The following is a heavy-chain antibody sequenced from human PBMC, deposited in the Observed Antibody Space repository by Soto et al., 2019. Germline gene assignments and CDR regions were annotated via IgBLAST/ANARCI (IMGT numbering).Heavy chain of an antibody. CDR3: AKEAGSAYYGMDV. V-gene: IGHV5-51*03. J-gene: IGHJ6*02. Sequence: EVQLVQSGAEVKEPGASLKISCKGSGYSFSNTWINWVRQMPGKGLEWMGIIYPGNSETRYSPSFQGQVTLSADKSINTAYLQWSSLKASDTATYYCAKEAGSAYYGMDVWGQGTTVTVSS. D-gene: IGHD6-19*01. CDR2: IYPGNSET. CDR1: GYSFSNTW.